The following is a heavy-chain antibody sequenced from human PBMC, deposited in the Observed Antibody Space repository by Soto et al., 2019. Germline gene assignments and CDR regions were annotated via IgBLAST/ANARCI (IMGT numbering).Heavy chain of an antibody. V-gene: IGHV1-18*04. CDR1: GYSFTTYG. CDR3: ARDPATAYSSSSFDY. D-gene: IGHD6-6*01. CDR2: ISAYDGST. J-gene: IGHJ4*02. Sequence: VKVSCRASGYSFTTYGITWLRQAPGQGLEWMGWISAYDGSTNYAQKLLGRVSMTTESSTNTAYMELRSLRSDDTAVYYCARDPATAYSSSSFDYWGQGTLVTVSS.